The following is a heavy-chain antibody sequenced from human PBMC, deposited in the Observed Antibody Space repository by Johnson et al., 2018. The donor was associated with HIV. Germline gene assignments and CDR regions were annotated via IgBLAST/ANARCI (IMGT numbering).Heavy chain of an antibody. V-gene: IGHV3-9*01. CDR2: ISWNSGSI. CDR3: AKNYYGSGRGAFDI. J-gene: IGHJ3*02. Sequence: VQLVESGGGLVQPGRSLRLSCAASGFTFDDYAMHWVRQAPGKGLEWVSGISWNSGSIGYADSVKGRFPISRDNAKNSLYLQMNSLRSEETALYYCAKNYYGSGRGAFDIWGQGTMVTVSS. D-gene: IGHD3-10*01. CDR1: GFTFDDYA.